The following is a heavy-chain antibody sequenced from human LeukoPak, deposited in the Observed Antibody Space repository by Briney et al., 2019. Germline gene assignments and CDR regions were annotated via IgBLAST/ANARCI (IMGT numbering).Heavy chain of an antibody. V-gene: IGHV3-11*04. J-gene: IGHJ4*02. CDR2: TRVSDNKL. Sequence: TGGSLRLSCAASGFIFSDHPMGWIRQAPGKGLEWLSYTRVSDNKLYYADSVKGRFTISRDNAQTSLYLQMNSLRAEDTAVYYCAREDCSSTSCCDYWGQGTLVTVSS. D-gene: IGHD2-2*01. CDR1: GFIFSDHP. CDR3: AREDCSSTSCCDY.